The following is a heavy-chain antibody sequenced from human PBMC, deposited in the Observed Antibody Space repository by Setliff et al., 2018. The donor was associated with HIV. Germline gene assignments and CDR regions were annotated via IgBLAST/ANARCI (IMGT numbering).Heavy chain of an antibody. Sequence: SETLSLTCTVSGDSITNHAWNWLRQPPGERLEWIGYGTSSGHSYCNPSLNSRVTISVDASKSQFSLKLSSVTAADTAVYYCARDGGPNAYGGNSESWYFDLWGRGTLVTVSS. D-gene: IGHD4-17*01. CDR1: GDSITNHA. CDR3: ARDGGPNAYGGNSESWYFDL. CDR2: GTSSGHS. J-gene: IGHJ2*01. V-gene: IGHV4-59*11.